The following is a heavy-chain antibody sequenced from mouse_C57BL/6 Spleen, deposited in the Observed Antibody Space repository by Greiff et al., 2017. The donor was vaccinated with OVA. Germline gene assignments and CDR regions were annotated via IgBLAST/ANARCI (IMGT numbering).Heavy chain of an antibody. CDR1: GYTFTSYW. D-gene: IGHD1-1*01. Sequence: QVQLQQPGAELVRPGTSVKLSCKASGYTFTSYWMHWVKQRPGQGLEWIGVIDPSDSYTNYNQKFKGKATLTVDNSSSTAYMQRSSLTSEDSAVYYCARSRRRSRNDYFDYWGQGTTLTVSS. V-gene: IGHV1-59*01. CDR3: ARSRRRSRNDYFDY. CDR2: IDPSDSYT. J-gene: IGHJ2*01.